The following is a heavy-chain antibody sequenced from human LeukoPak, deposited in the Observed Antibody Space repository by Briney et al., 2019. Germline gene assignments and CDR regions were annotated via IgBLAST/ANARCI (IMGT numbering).Heavy chain of an antibody. D-gene: IGHD6-6*01. CDR1: GYSFIGYY. CDR3: ARLRGSIAARPPDY. J-gene: IGHJ4*02. CDR2: FSDYNGNT. Sequence: GASVKVSCKASGYSFIGYYMHWVRQAPGQGLEWMGWFSDYNGNTMYAQNLQGRVTMTTDTPTSTAYMELRSLRSDDTAVYYCARLRGSIAARPPDYWGQGTLVTVSS. V-gene: IGHV1-18*04.